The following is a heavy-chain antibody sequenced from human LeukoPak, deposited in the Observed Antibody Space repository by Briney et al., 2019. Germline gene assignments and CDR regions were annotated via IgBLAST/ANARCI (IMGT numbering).Heavy chain of an antibody. CDR1: GFTFSNAW. V-gene: IGHV3-15*01. J-gene: IGHJ5*02. CDR2: IKSKTDGGTT. Sequence: GGSLRLSCAASGFTFSNAWMSWVRQAPGKGLEWVGRIKSKTDGGTTDYAAPVKGRFTISRDDSKNTLYLQMNSLKTEDTAVYYCTTQPYCTNGVCFSNWFDPWGQGTLVTVSS. D-gene: IGHD2-8*01. CDR3: TTQPYCTNGVCFSNWFDP.